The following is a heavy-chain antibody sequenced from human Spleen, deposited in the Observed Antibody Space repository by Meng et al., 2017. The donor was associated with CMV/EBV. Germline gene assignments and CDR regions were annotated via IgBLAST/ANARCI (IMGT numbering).Heavy chain of an antibody. CDR2: INHSGST. D-gene: IGHD4-23*01. V-gene: IGHV4-34*01. J-gene: IGHJ4*02. CDR3: ARLGGNSYNFDY. Sequence: TCAVYGGSFSGYYWSWIRQPPGKGLEWIGEINHSGSTNYNPSLKSRVTISVDTSKNQFSLKLSSVTAADTAVYYCARLGGNSYNFDYWGQGTLVTISS. CDR1: GGSFSGYY.